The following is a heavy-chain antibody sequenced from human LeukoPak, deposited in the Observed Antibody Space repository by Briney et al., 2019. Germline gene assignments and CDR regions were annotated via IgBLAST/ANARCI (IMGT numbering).Heavy chain of an antibody. CDR3: ASDYGDNPLTY. V-gene: IGHV3-66*01. D-gene: IGHD4-17*01. J-gene: IGHJ4*02. CDR1: GFTVSSNY. CDR2: IYSGAGT. Sequence: PGGSLRLSCAASGFTVSSNYMSWVRQAPGKGLKWVSVIYSGAGTYYADSVKGRFTISRDNSKNTLYLQMNSLRAEDTAVYYCASDYGDNPLTYWGQGTLVTVSS.